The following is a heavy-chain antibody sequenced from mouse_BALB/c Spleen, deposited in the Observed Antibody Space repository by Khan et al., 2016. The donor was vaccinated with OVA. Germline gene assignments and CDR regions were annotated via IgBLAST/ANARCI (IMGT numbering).Heavy chain of an antibody. CDR2: IYPGGGYT. J-gene: IGHJ4*01. CDR3: AKGNRYVDYAMDY. Sequence: QIQLVQSGTELVRPGTSVKMSCKAAGYTFTNYWIGWVKQRPGHGLEWIGDIYPGGGYTNYNEKFKGKATLTADTSSSTAYIQLSSLTSEDSAIYYCAKGNRYVDYAMDYWGQGTSVTVSS. V-gene: IGHV1-63*02. CDR1: GYTFTNYW. D-gene: IGHD2-14*01.